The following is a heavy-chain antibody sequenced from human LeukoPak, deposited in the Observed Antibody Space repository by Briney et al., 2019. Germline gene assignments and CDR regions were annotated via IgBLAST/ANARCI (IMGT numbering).Heavy chain of an antibody. D-gene: IGHD2-2*01. Sequence: SETLSLTCTVSGGSISSYYWSWIRQPPGKGLEWIGYIYYSGSTNYNPSLKSRVTISVDTSKSQFSLKLSSVIAADTAVYYCARDTSIADAFDIWGQGTMVTVSS. CDR3: ARDTSIADAFDI. CDR1: GGSISSYY. J-gene: IGHJ3*02. V-gene: IGHV4-59*01. CDR2: IYYSGST.